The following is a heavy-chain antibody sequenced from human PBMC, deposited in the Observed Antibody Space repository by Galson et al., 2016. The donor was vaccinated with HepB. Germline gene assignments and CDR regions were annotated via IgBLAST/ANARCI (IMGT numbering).Heavy chain of an antibody. CDR2: SYCSGNT. CDR3: ASGDYGMPFDY. D-gene: IGHD4-17*01. Sequence: ETLSLTCTVSGGSIYSSSYYWGWIRQPPGKGLEWIGSSYCSGNTYYNPSLKSRVTISVDTSENQVSLKLSSVTAADTAMYYCASGDYGMPFDYWGQGTLVIVSS. V-gene: IGHV4-39*01. CDR1: GGSIYSSSYY. J-gene: IGHJ4*02.